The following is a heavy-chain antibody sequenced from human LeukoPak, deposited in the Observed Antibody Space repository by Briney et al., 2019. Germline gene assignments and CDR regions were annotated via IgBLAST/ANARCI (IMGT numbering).Heavy chain of an antibody. CDR3: ARRDYYGSGSPDF. V-gene: IGHV3-11*03. D-gene: IGHD3-10*01. CDR2: ISSSSSYT. J-gene: IGHJ4*02. CDR1: GFTFSDYY. Sequence: GGSLRLSCVASGFTFSDYYMSWIRQAPGKGLEWVSYISSSSSYTTYADSVKGRFTISRDNAKKSLYLQMNSLRAEDTALYYCARRDYYGSGSPDFWGQGTLVTVSS.